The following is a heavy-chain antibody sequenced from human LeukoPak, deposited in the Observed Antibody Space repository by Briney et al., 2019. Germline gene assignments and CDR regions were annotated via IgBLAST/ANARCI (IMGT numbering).Heavy chain of an antibody. CDR1: GGSITHYY. D-gene: IGHD1-26*01. J-gene: IGHJ3*02. CDR2: SYYSGST. Sequence: SETLSLTCTVSGGSITHYYWTWIRQPPGKTLEWIGYSYYSGSTKYNPSLKSRVTISVDTSNNQFSLNLRSVTAANTAVYYCATTTSGGDAFDIWGQGTMVTVSS. CDR3: ATTTSGGDAFDI. V-gene: IGHV4-59*01.